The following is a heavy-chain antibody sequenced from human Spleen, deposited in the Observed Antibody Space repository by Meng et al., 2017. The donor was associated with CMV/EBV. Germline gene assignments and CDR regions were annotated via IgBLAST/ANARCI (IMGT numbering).Heavy chain of an antibody. CDR1: GGSFSGYY. J-gene: IGHJ2*01. CDR2: IYNSGST. Sequence: QQWGAGLLEPSEHLFLTCAVYGGSFSGYYWTWIRQPPGKGLEWSGHIYNSGSTYYNPSLKSRITISVDTSKNQFSLKLSSVTAADTAVYYCARGQKGYFDLWGRGALVTVSS. V-gene: IGHV4-34*01. CDR3: ARGQKGYFDL.